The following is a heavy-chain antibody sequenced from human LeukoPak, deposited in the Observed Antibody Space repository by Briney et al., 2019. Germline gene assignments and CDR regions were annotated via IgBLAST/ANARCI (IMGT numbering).Heavy chain of an antibody. Sequence: ASVKVSCKASGKSFTDSYIHWVRQAPGQGPEWMGWISPKSGDSHYAQNFQGRVTMTTDTSINTAYMELRTLTFDDTAVYYCAKAWGNYYALNSWGQGTLVTVSS. CDR2: ISPKSGDS. J-gene: IGHJ4*02. CDR1: GKSFTDSY. V-gene: IGHV1-2*02. CDR3: AKAWGNYYALNS. D-gene: IGHD1-26*01.